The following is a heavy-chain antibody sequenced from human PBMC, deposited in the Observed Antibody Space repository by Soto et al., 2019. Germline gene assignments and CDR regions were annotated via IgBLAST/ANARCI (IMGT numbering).Heavy chain of an antibody. D-gene: IGHD6-13*01. J-gene: IGHJ4*02. V-gene: IGHV3-30-3*01. Sequence: QVQLVESGGGVVQPGRSLRLSCAASGFTFSSYAMHWVRQAPGKGLEWVAVISYDGSNKYYADSVKGRFTISRDYSKNTLYLQMNSLRAEDTAVYYCARDLAAAGTGVFDYWGQGTLVTVSS. CDR3: ARDLAAAGTGVFDY. CDR2: ISYDGSNK. CDR1: GFTFSSYA.